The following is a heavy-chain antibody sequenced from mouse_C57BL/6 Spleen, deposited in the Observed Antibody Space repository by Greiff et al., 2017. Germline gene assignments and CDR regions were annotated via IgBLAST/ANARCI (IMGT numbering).Heavy chain of an antibody. CDR2: IDPSDSEP. CDR1: GYTFTSYW. Sequence: VQLQQPGAELVRPGSSVKLSCKASGYTFTSYWMHWVKQRPIQGLEWIGNIDPSDSEPHYNQKFKDKATLTVDKSSSTAYMQLSSLTSEDSAVYYSAREGYYSDYGYWGQGTTLTVSS. J-gene: IGHJ2*01. CDR3: AREGYYSDYGY. D-gene: IGHD2-13*01. V-gene: IGHV1-52*01.